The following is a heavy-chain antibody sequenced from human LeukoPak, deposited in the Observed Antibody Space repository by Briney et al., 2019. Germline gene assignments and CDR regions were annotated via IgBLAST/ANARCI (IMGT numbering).Heavy chain of an antibody. V-gene: IGHV1-24*01. CDR1: GYTHTELS. D-gene: IGHD5-18*01. CDR2: FDPEDGET. J-gene: IGHJ4*02. Sequence: ASVKVSCKVSGYTHTELSMHWVRQAPGKGLEWMGGFDPEDGETIYAQKFQGRVTMTEDTSTDTAYMELSSLRSKDTAVYYCATAGYSYGSFDYWGQGTLVTVSS. CDR3: ATAGYSYGSFDY.